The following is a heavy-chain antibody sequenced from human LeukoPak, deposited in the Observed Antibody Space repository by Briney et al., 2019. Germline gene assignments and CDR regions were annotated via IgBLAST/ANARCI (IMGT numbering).Heavy chain of an antibody. CDR2: MYYSGSA. CDR1: GGPISSYY. CDR3: ARDRVGQQLVGRKYYYYYMDV. Sequence: SETLSLTCTVAGGPISSYYWSWIRQPPGKGLEWIGYMYYSGSANYNPSLKSRGTISVDMSKNQVSLKLSSVTAADTAVYYCARDRVGQQLVGRKYYYYYMDVWGKGTTVTISS. D-gene: IGHD6-13*01. J-gene: IGHJ6*03. V-gene: IGHV4-59*01.